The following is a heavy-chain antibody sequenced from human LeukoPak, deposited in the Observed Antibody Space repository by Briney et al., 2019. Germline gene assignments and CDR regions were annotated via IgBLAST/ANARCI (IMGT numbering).Heavy chain of an antibody. Sequence: ASVKVSCKASGYTFTSYDINWVRQATGQGLEWMGWMNPNSGTTGYAQKFLGRVTITRNTSISTTYMELSSLRSEDTAVYYCARGRSPGTSMEYYYYMDVWGKGTTVTVSS. CDR2: MNPNSGTT. D-gene: IGHD1-1*01. CDR3: ARGRSPGTSMEYYYYMDV. J-gene: IGHJ6*03. CDR1: GYTFTSYD. V-gene: IGHV1-8*03.